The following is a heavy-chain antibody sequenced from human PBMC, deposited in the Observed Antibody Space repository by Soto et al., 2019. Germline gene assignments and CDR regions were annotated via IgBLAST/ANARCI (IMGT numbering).Heavy chain of an antibody. CDR1: GALLDDFF. Sequence: SETLSLTCTVSGALLDDFFGSWLRQTPEKGLEWIGYVSQGGAAAYLAEGETTGYNPSLESRATISLDLPKNQFSLRLTSVTAADTAVYYCARGEIVAEAVGILYRYKYSMDVWGKGTTVTVSS. V-gene: IGHV4-59*01. D-gene: IGHD2-15*01. CDR2: VSQGGAAAYLAEGETT. CDR3: ARGEIVAEAVGILYRYKYSMDV. J-gene: IGHJ6*03.